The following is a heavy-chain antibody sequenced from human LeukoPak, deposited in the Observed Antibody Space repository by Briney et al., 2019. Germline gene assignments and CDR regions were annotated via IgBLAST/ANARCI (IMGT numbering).Heavy chain of an antibody. J-gene: IGHJ4*02. CDR3: AKDLRRYCSGGSCYGGFDY. D-gene: IGHD2-15*01. V-gene: IGHV3-7*01. CDR1: DGSISSYY. CDR2: IKQDGSEK. Sequence: ETLSLTCTVSDGSISSYYWSWVRQAPGKGLKWVANIKQDGSEKYYVDSVRGRFTISRDNSKNTLYLQMNSLRAEDTAVYYCAKDLRRYCSGGSCYGGFDYWGQGTLVTVSS.